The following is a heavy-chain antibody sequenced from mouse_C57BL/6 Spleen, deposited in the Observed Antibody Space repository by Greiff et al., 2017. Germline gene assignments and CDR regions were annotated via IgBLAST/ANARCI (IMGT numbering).Heavy chain of an antibody. CDR3: AREEDGYYGYCDV. CDR1: GYTFTDHT. D-gene: IGHD2-3*01. Sequence: QVQLQQSDAELVKPGASVKISCKASGYTFTDHTIHWMKQRPEQGLEWIGYIYPRDGSTKYNEKFKGKATLTADKSSSTAYMQLNSLTSEDAAVYFCAREEDGYYGYCDVWGTGTTVTVSS. CDR2: IYPRDGST. V-gene: IGHV1-78*01. J-gene: IGHJ1*03.